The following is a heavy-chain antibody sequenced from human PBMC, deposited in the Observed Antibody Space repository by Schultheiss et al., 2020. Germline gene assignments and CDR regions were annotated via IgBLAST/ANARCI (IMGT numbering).Heavy chain of an antibody. V-gene: IGHV1-8*02. J-gene: IGHJ4*02. CDR1: GYTFTSYY. CDR3: AREDPLQQLVTY. D-gene: IGHD6-13*01. Sequence: ASVKVSCKASGYTFTSYYMHWVRQAPGQGLEWMGWMNPNSGNTGYAQKFQGRVTMTRNTSISTAYMELSSLRSEDTAVYYCAREDPLQQLVTYWGQGTLVTVSS. CDR2: MNPNSGNT.